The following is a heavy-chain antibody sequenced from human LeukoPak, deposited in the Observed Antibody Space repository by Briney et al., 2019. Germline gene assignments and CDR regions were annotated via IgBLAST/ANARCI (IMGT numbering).Heavy chain of an antibody. J-gene: IGHJ5*01. CDR2: IKQDGSAK. V-gene: IGHV3-7*01. D-gene: IGHD1-26*01. CDR1: GFSISSYW. Sequence: GGSLRLSCAASGFSISSYWMGWVRQAPGEGLEWVGNIKQDGSAKYYVDSVKGRFTISRDNAKNSLYLQMNSLRAEDTAFYHCARDYSASGSYDSWGQGTLVTVSS. CDR3: ARDYSASGSYDS.